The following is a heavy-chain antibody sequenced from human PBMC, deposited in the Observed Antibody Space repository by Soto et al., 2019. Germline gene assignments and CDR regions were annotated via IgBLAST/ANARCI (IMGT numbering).Heavy chain of an antibody. D-gene: IGHD3-9*01. Sequence: QLQLQESGPGLVKPSETLSLTCTVSGGSISSSSYYWGWIRQPPGKGLEWIGSIYYSGSTYYNPSLKSRVTISVDTSKNQFSLKLSSVTAADTAVYYCARHRYDILTEPPWFDPWGQGTLVTVSS. CDR1: GGSISSSSYY. CDR2: IYYSGST. V-gene: IGHV4-39*01. J-gene: IGHJ5*02. CDR3: ARHRYDILTEPPWFDP.